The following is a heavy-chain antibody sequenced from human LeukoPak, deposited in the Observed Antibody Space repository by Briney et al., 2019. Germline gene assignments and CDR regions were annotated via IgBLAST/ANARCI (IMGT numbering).Heavy chain of an antibody. Sequence: PGGSLRLSCAASGFTFDDYAMHWVRQAPGKGLEWVSGISWNSGSIGYADSVKGRFTISRDNAKNSLYLQMNSLRAEDAAVYYCARDRGQYYYDSSGYSFWGQGTLVTVSS. CDR2: ISWNSGSI. V-gene: IGHV3-9*01. CDR3: ARDRGQYYYDSSGYSF. CDR1: GFTFDDYA. J-gene: IGHJ4*02. D-gene: IGHD3-22*01.